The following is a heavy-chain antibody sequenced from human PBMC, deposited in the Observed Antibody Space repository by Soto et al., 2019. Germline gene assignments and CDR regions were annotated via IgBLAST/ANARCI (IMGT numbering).Heavy chain of an antibody. V-gene: IGHV4-59*01. CDR1: GGSISGYV. Sequence: SETLSLTCFVSGGSISGYVWSWIRQPPGKGLEWIAFMYDTGSTNYNPSLKSRVSTSVDTSKNQFSLKLNSVTTADTAVYYCARGWSRSWPYWGEVTLLTVFS. D-gene: IGHD6-13*01. CDR3: ARGWSRSWPY. J-gene: IGHJ4*02. CDR2: MYDTGST.